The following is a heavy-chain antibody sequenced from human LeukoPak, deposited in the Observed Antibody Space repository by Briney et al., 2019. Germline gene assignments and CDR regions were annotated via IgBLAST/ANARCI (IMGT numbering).Heavy chain of an antibody. Sequence: GGSLRLSCAASAFTFSDYYMSWIRQAPGKGLEWVSHISSSGSTIYYADSVKGRFTISRDNAKNSLYLQMNSLRAEATAVYYFARLGIAVAGTYQPYYFVYWGQGTLGTVSS. J-gene: IGHJ4*02. CDR3: ARLGIAVAGTYQPYYFVY. CDR1: AFTFSDYY. D-gene: IGHD6-19*01. V-gene: IGHV3-11*04. CDR2: ISSSGSTI.